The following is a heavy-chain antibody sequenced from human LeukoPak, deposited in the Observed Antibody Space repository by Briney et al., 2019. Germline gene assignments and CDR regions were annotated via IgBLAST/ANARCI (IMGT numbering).Heavy chain of an antibody. D-gene: IGHD6-19*01. J-gene: IGHJ5*02. Sequence: GGSLRLSCAASGFTFSSYWMSWVRQAPGKGLEWVANIKQDGSEKYYVDSVKGRFTISRDNAKNSLYLQMNSLRAEDTAVYYCASSEVAVAGIADWFDPWGQGTLVTVSS. CDR1: GFTFSSYW. V-gene: IGHV3-7*01. CDR3: ASSEVAVAGIADWFDP. CDR2: IKQDGSEK.